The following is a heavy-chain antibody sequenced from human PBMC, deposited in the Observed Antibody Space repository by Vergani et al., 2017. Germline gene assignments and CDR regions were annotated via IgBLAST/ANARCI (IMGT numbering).Heavy chain of an antibody. D-gene: IGHD3-16*01. V-gene: IGHV1-46*01. CDR3: AREGGGFSTYNFDY. CDR1: GYTFTSYG. Sequence: QVQLVQSGAEVKKPGASVKVSCKASGYTFTSYGISWVRQAPGQGLEWMGIINPSGGSTSYAQKFQGRVTMTRDTSRSTVYMELSSLRSEDTAVYYCAREGGGFSTYNFDYCGQGTLVTVSS. J-gene: IGHJ4*02. CDR2: INPSGGST.